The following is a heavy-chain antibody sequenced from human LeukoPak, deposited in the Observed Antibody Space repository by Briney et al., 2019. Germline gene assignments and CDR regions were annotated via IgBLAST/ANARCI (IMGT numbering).Heavy chain of an antibody. V-gene: IGHV1-18*01. J-gene: IGHJ4*02. Sequence: ASVKVSCKASGYTFTSYGISWVRQAPGQGLEWMGWISAYNGNTNYAQKLQGRVTMTTDTSTSTAYMELRSLRSDDTAVYYGARDVTGYYGSGSSNWGQGTLVTVSS. D-gene: IGHD3-10*01. CDR3: ARDVTGYYGSGSSN. CDR2: ISAYNGNT. CDR1: GYTFTSYG.